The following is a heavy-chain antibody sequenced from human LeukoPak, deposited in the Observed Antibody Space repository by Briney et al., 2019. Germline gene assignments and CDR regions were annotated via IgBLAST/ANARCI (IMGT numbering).Heavy chain of an antibody. D-gene: IGHD6-19*01. V-gene: IGHV1-18*04. Sequence: GASVKVSCKASGYTFTSYGISWVRQAPGQGLEWMGWISAYNGNTNYAQKLQGRVTMTTDTSTSTAYMELRSLRSDDTAVYYCARDREMGRYSSGWCTRYFDYWGQGTLVTVSS. CDR3: ARDREMGRYSSGWCTRYFDY. J-gene: IGHJ4*02. CDR1: GYTFTSYG. CDR2: ISAYNGNT.